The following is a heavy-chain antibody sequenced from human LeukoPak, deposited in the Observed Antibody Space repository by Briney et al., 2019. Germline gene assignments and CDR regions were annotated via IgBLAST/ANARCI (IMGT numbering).Heavy chain of an antibody. CDR3: AKGGSLRYYDLLSD. CDR1: GFTFSSYA. V-gene: IGHV3-23*01. D-gene: IGHD3-3*01. J-gene: IGHJ4*02. CDR2: ISGGST. Sequence: GGSLGLSCAASGFTFSSYAMNWVRQAPGKGLEWVSVISGGSTYYTDSVKGRFTISRDNSKNTLYLQMNSLRAEDTAAYFCAKGGSLRYYDLLSDWGQGTLVTVSS.